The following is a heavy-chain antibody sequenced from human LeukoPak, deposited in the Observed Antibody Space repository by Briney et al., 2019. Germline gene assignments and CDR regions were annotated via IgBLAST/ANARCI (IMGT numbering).Heavy chain of an antibody. CDR2: IIPILGIA. Sequence: GASVKVSCKASGGTFSSYAISWVRQAPGQGLEWMGRIIPILGIANYAQKFQGRVTMTRDTSTSTVYMELSSLRSEDTAVYYCARCAGYSYGYNWFDPWGQGTLVTVSS. D-gene: IGHD5-18*01. CDR1: GGTFSSYA. CDR3: ARCAGYSYGYNWFDP. J-gene: IGHJ5*02. V-gene: IGHV1-69*04.